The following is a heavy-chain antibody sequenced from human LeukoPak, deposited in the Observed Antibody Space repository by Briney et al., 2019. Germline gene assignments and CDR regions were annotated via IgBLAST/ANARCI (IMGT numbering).Heavy chain of an antibody. CDR3: ASGTLYSSGWYRGFDS. J-gene: IGHJ4*02. CDR1: GASIATYY. V-gene: IGHV4-59*08. Sequence: PSETLSLTCTVSGASIATYYWSWIRQPPGKGLEWIGYIYYSGSSKYSPSLKSRVTISVDTSKNQFSLKLTSVTAADTAMYFCASGTLYSSGWYRGFDSWGQGNLVTVSS. CDR2: IYYSGSS. D-gene: IGHD6-19*01.